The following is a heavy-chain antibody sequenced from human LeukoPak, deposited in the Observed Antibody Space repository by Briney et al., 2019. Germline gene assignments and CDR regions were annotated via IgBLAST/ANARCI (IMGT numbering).Heavy chain of an antibody. Sequence: SVKVSCKASGGTFSSYAISWVRQAPGQGLEWMGGIIPIFGTANYAQKFQGRVTITADESTSTAYMELSSLRSEDTAVYYCAREGNYVRYMDVWGKGTTVTISS. CDR1: GGTFSSYA. CDR3: AREGNYVRYMDV. J-gene: IGHJ6*03. V-gene: IGHV1-69*01. CDR2: IIPIFGTA. D-gene: IGHD4-11*01.